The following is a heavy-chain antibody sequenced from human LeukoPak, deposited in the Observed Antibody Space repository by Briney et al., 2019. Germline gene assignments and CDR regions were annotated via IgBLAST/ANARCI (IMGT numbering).Heavy chain of an antibody. V-gene: IGHV1-18*01. Sequence: ASVKVSCKASGYTFTSYGISWVRQAPGQGLEWMGWTSAYNGNTNYAQKLQGRVTMTTDTSTSTAYMELRSLRSDDTAVYYCARAGYYDSSGYSAYWGQGTLVTVSS. CDR2: TSAYNGNT. CDR1: GYTFTSYG. CDR3: ARAGYYDSSGYSAY. D-gene: IGHD3-22*01. J-gene: IGHJ4*02.